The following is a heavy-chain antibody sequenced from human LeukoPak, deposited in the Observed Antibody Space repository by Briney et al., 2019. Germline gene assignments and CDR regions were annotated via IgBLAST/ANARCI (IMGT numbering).Heavy chain of an antibody. V-gene: IGHV3-9*01. Sequence: GRSLRLSCAASGFTFDDYAMLWVRQAPGKGLEWVSGISWNSGSIGYADSVKGRYTISRDNAKNSLYLQMNSLRAEDTALYYCAKVTPRYYYYYGMDVWGQGTTVTVSS. CDR2: ISWNSGSI. CDR3: AKVTPRYYYYYGMDV. J-gene: IGHJ6*02. CDR1: GFTFDDYA.